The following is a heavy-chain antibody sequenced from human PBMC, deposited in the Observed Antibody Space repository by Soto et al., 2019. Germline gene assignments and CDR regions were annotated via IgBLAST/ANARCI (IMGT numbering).Heavy chain of an antibody. CDR2: IWYDGSNK. CDR1: GFTFSSYG. Sequence: GGSLRLSCAASGFTFSSYGMHWVRQAPGKGLEWVAVIWYDGSNKYYADSVKGRFTISRDNSKNTLYLQMNSLRAEDTAVYYCARDPAGYDPKNWFDPWGQGTLVTVSS. D-gene: IGHD5-12*01. CDR3: ARDPAGYDPKNWFDP. V-gene: IGHV3-33*01. J-gene: IGHJ5*02.